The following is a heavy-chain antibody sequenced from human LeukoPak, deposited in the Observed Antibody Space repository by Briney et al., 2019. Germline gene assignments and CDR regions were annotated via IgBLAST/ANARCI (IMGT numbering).Heavy chain of an antibody. CDR2: IYFTGST. CDR1: GGSISNDNY. D-gene: IGHD6-6*01. Sequence: PSETLSLTCTVSGGSISNDNYWGGIRQPPGKGLEWIASIYFTGSTYYRPSPKSRVTISVDTSKNQFSLKLNSVTDADTAVYYCARHSHSSLSLNWFGPWGQGTLVTVSS. J-gene: IGHJ5*02. CDR3: ARHSHSSLSLNWFGP. V-gene: IGHV4-39*01.